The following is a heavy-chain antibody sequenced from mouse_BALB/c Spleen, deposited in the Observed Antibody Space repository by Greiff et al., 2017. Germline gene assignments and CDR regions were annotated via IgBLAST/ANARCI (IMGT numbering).Heavy chain of an antibody. CDR3: ARWNWSYAMDY. CDR2: ISSGSSTI. CDR1: GFTFSSFG. D-gene: IGHD4-1*01. J-gene: IGHJ4*01. Sequence: EVMLVESGGGLVQPGGSRKLSCAASGFTFSSFGMHWVRQAPEKGLEWVAYISSGSSTIYYADTVKGRFTISRDNPKNTLFLQMTSLRSEDTAMYYCARWNWSYAMDYWGQGTSVTVSS. V-gene: IGHV5-17*02.